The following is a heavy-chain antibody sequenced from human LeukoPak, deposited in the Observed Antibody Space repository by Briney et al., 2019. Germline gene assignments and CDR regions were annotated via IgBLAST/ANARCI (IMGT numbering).Heavy chain of an antibody. CDR1: GFTLSSYW. CDR3: ARGVAARPGYFDY. J-gene: IGHJ4*02. Sequence: PGGSLRLSCAASGFTLSSYWMGWVRQAPGKGLVWVSRINSDGSSTSYADSVKGRFTISRDNAKNTLYLQMNSLRAEDTAVYYCARGVAARPGYFDYWGQGTLVTVSS. V-gene: IGHV3-74*01. D-gene: IGHD6-6*01. CDR2: INSDGSST.